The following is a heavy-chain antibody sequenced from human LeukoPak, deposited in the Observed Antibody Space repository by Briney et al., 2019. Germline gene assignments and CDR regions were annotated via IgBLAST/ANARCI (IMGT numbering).Heavy chain of an antibody. CDR1: GFTFSSYW. CDR2: INSDGSST. V-gene: IGHV3-74*01. D-gene: IGHD3-22*01. Sequence: GGSLRLSCAASGFTFSSYWMHWVRQAPGKGLVWVSRINSDGSSTSYADSVKGRFTISRDNAKNTLYLQMNSLRAEDTAVYYCARVRRGSGYPYYYYYYMDVWGKGTTVTISS. CDR3: ARVRRGSGYPYYYYYYMDV. J-gene: IGHJ6*03.